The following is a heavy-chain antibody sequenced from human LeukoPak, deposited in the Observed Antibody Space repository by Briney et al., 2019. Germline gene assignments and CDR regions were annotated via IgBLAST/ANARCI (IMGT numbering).Heavy chain of an antibody. CDR2: IKSKTDGGTI. V-gene: IGHV3-15*07. J-gene: IGHJ4*02. Sequence: GGSLRLSCAASGFTFNNAWMNWVRQAPGKGLEWVGRIKSKTDGGTIDYAAPVKGRFTISRDDSRNTLYLQMNSLKTEDTAVYYCTTDAGIAVASDIDYWGQGTLVTVSS. CDR3: TTDAGIAVASDIDY. D-gene: IGHD6-19*01. CDR1: GFTFNNAW.